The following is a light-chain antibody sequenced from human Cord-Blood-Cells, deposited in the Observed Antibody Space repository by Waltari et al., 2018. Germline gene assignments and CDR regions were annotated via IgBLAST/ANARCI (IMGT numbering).Light chain of an antibody. Sequence: QSALTQPPSASGSPGQSFTISCTGTSSDVGGYNYVSWYQQHPGKAPKLMIYEVSKRPSGVPDRFSGSKSGNTASLTVSGLQAEDEADYYCSSYAGSNKRVFGGGTKLTVL. CDR2: EVS. CDR1: SSDVGGYNY. V-gene: IGLV2-8*01. J-gene: IGLJ3*02. CDR3: SSYAGSNKRV.